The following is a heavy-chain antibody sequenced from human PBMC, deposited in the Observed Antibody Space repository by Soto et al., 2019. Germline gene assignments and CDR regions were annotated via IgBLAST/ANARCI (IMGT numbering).Heavy chain of an antibody. CDR2: IYYSGST. J-gene: IGHJ3*02. V-gene: IGHV4-31*03. Sequence: QVQLQESGPGLVKPSQTLSLTCTVSGGSISSGGYYWSWIRQHPGKGLEWIGYIYYSGSTYYNPSLQSRVTISVDTSKNQFSLKLSSVTAADTAVYYCARGGYYDSSGYYYVYAFDIWGQGTMVTVSS. D-gene: IGHD3-22*01. CDR3: ARGGYYDSSGYYYVYAFDI. CDR1: GGSISSGGYY.